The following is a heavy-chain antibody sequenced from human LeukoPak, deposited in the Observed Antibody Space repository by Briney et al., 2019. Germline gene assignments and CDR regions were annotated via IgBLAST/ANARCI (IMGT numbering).Heavy chain of an antibody. CDR2: ISYDGSNK. CDR3: ARAGRRSIVGATEGRFDP. J-gene: IGHJ5*02. Sequence: GGSLRLSCAASGFTFSSYAMHWVRQAPGKGLEWVAVISYDGSNKYYADSVKGRFTISRDNSKNTLYLQMNSLRAEDTAVYYCARAGRRSIVGATEGRFDPWGQGTLVTVSS. D-gene: IGHD1-26*01. V-gene: IGHV3-30*04. CDR1: GFTFSSYA.